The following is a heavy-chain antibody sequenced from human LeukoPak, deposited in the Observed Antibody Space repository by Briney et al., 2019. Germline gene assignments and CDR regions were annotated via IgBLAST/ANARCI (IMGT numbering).Heavy chain of an antibody. D-gene: IGHD1-1*01. CDR2: ISAYNGNT. Sequence: AASVKVSCKASGGTFSSYAISWVRQAPGQGLEWMGWISAYNGNTNYAQKLQGRVTMTTDTSTSTAYMELRSLRSDDTAVYYCARVNGGGTGFDYWGQGTLVTVSS. CDR3: ARVNGGGTGFDY. J-gene: IGHJ4*02. V-gene: IGHV1-18*01. CDR1: GGTFSSYA.